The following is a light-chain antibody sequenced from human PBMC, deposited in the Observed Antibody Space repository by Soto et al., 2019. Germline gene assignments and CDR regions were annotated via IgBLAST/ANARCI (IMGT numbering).Light chain of an antibody. CDR1: QSVSGN. V-gene: IGKV3-15*01. CDR2: GAS. J-gene: IGKJ1*01. Sequence: EIVMAQSPATLSVSPGERATLSCRASQSVSGNLAWYQQKPGQAPRLLIYGASTRATGIPARCSGSGSGTEFTLTISSLQSEDFAVYYCQQYNNWPPAFGQGTKVEIK. CDR3: QQYNNWPPA.